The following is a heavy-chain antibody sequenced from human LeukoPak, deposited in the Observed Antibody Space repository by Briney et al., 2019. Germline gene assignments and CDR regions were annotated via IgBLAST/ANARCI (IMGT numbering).Heavy chain of an antibody. CDR3: AREGGVPAVAVGPNYFDY. D-gene: IGHD6-19*01. Sequence: ASVKVSCKASGYTFTSYGISWVRQAPGQGLEWRGWISAYNGNTNYAQKLQGRVTMTTDTSTSTAYMELRSLRSDDTAVYYCAREGGVPAVAVGPNYFDYWGQGTLVTVSS. J-gene: IGHJ4*02. CDR2: ISAYNGNT. CDR1: GYTFTSYG. V-gene: IGHV1-18*01.